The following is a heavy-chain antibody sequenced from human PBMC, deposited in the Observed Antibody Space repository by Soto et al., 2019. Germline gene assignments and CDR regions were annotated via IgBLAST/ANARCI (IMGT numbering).Heavy chain of an antibody. CDR3: AKDPYYDSGSHPPDY. CDR1: GFTFSTYA. Sequence: EVQLLESGGGLVQPGGSLRLSCAASGFTFSTYAMSWVRQAPGKGLEWVSGISNSGGNTYYADSMKGRFTISRDNSKSTLYLQMNSLRAEDTAVYYCAKDPYYDSGSHPPDYWGQGTLVTVSS. V-gene: IGHV3-23*01. J-gene: IGHJ4*02. D-gene: IGHD3-10*01. CDR2: ISNSGGNT.